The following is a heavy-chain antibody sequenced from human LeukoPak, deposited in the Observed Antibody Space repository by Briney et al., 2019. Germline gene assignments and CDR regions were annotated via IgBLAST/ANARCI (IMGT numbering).Heavy chain of an antibody. CDR1: GFTFSSYA. Sequence: GGSLRLSCAASGFTFSSYAMHWVRQAPGKGLEWVANIKQDGSEKYYVDSVKGRFTISRDNAKNSLYLQMNSLRAEDTAVYYCARDPNYYDSSGYYGPYYFDYWGQGTLVTVSS. J-gene: IGHJ4*02. CDR3: ARDPNYYDSSGYYGPYYFDY. D-gene: IGHD3-22*01. V-gene: IGHV3-7*01. CDR2: IKQDGSEK.